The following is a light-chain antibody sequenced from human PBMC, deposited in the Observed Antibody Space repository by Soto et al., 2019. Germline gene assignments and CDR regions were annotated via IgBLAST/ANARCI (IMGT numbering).Light chain of an antibody. Sequence: EIVLTQSPGTLSLSPGERATLSCRASRSVSSSFLAWYQQKSGQAPRLLIYHASSRATGIPDRFSAGGSGTDFTLTISRLEPEDFAVYFCQHYGSSPWTFGQATKVEIK. J-gene: IGKJ1*01. V-gene: IGKV3-20*01. CDR3: QHYGSSPWT. CDR2: HAS. CDR1: RSVSSSF.